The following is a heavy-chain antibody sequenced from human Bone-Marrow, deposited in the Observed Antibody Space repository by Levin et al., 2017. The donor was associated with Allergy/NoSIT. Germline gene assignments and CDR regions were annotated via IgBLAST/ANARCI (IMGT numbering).Heavy chain of an antibody. CDR2: ISGSGGST. CDR3: AKDNGNSSSWYDPWDY. CDR1: GFTFSSYA. V-gene: IGHV3-23*01. Sequence: PGGSLRLSCAASGFTFSSYAMSWVRQAPGKGLEWVSAISGSGGSTYYADSVKGRFTISRDNSKNTLYLQMNSLRAEDTAVYYCAKDNGNSSSWYDPWDYWGQGTLVTVSS. D-gene: IGHD6-13*01. J-gene: IGHJ4*02.